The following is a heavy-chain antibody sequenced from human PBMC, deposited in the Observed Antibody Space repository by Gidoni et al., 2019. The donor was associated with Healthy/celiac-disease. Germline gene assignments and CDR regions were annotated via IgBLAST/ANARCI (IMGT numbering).Heavy chain of an antibody. V-gene: IGHV3-48*01. D-gene: IGHD6-19*01. Sequence: EVQLVESGGGLVQPGGSLRLLCAASGFTFSSYSMNWVRQAPGKGLEWVSYISSSSSTIYYADSVKGRFTISGDNAKNSLYLQMSSLRAEDTAVYYCARVIAVAGPIDYWGQGTLVTVSS. CDR2: ISSSSSTI. CDR3: ARVIAVAGPIDY. J-gene: IGHJ4*02. CDR1: GFTFSSYS.